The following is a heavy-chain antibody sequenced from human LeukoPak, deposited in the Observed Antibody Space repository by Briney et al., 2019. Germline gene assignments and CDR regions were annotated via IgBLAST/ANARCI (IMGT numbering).Heavy chain of an antibody. CDR3: TRVGYIDEGIDY. D-gene: IGHD5-24*01. Sequence: PGRSLRLSCVASGFPFSSYWMPWVRQAPGKGLEWVANIKQDGSKKSYVDSVKGRFTISRDNAKNSLYLQMNSLRAEDTAIYYCTRVGYIDEGIDYWGQGTLVTVSS. V-gene: IGHV3-7*04. CDR1: GFPFSSYW. J-gene: IGHJ4*02. CDR2: IKQDGSKK.